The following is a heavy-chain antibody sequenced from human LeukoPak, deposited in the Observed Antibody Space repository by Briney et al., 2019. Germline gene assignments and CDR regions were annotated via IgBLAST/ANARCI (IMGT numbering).Heavy chain of an antibody. Sequence: SETLSLTCAVSGGSISSSNWWSWVRQPPGKGLEWIGEIYHSGSTNYNPSLKSRVTISVDKSKNQFSLKLSSVTAADTAVYYCARDSVLGTYYYDSSGYYFWDRGAFDIWGQGTMVTVSS. J-gene: IGHJ3*02. D-gene: IGHD3-22*01. V-gene: IGHV4-4*02. CDR1: GGSISSSNW. CDR2: IYHSGST. CDR3: ARDSVLGTYYYDSSGYYFWDRGAFDI.